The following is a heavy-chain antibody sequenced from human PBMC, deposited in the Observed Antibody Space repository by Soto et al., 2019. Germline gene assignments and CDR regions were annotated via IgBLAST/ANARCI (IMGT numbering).Heavy chain of an antibody. J-gene: IGHJ4*02. CDR2: IYYSGRT. D-gene: IGHD3-9*01. CDR3: ASYDILTGYFDY. V-gene: IGHV4-31*03. Sequence: PSETLSLTCTVSGGSISSGGYYWSWIRQHPGKGLEWIGYIYYSGRTYYNPSLKSRVTISVDTSKNQFSLKLSSVTAADTAVYYCASYDILTGYFDYWGQGTLVTVSS. CDR1: GGSISSGGYY.